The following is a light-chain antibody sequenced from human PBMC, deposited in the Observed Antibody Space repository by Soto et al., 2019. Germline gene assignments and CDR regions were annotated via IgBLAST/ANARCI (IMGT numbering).Light chain of an antibody. J-gene: IGLJ1*01. CDR2: GVR. V-gene: IGLV2-14*01. CDR3: SPFTTSRLYV. CDR1: GNDIGAYDY. Sequence: QSALTQPTSVSGSPGQSIAIPCTGNGNDIGAYDYVSWYQQHPGKAPRLLIHGVRNRPPGISSRFSGFKSGLTASLTISGLQAEDEADYYCSPFTTSRLYVFGPGTKVTVL.